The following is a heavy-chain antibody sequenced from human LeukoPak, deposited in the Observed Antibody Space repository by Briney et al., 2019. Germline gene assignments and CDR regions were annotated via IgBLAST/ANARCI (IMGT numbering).Heavy chain of an antibody. CDR3: ARTVTTTSDCFDP. J-gene: IGHJ5*02. CDR2: IYGGGTT. V-gene: IGHV3-53*01. D-gene: IGHD4-17*01. CDR1: GFTVSSNY. Sequence: GGSLRLSCAVSGFTVSSNYMSWVRQALGKGLEWVSVIYGGGTTYYADSVKGRFTISRDNSKNTLYLQMNSLRAEDTAVYYCARTVTTTSDCFDPWGQGTLVTVS.